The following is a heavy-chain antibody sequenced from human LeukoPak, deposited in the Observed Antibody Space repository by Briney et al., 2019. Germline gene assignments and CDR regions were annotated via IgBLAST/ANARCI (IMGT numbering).Heavy chain of an antibody. CDR1: GYTFTSYW. V-gene: IGHV5-51*01. J-gene: IGHJ4*02. CDR3: ARLDMQRWLQPLAFDY. CDR2: IYPGDSDT. Sequence: GESLQISCKGSGYTFTSYWIGCVRQMPGKGLEWMGIIYPGDSDTRYSPSFQGQVTISADKSISTAYLQWSSLKASGTAMYYCARLDMQRWLQPLAFDYWGQGTLVTVSS. D-gene: IGHD5-24*01.